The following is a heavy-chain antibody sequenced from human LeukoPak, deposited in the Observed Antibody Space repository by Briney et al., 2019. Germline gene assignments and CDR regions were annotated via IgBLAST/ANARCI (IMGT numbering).Heavy chain of an antibody. Sequence: GGSLRLSCAASGFIVSSKYMSWVRQAPGKGLEWVSVIYSGGSTYYADSVKGRFTISRDNSKNTLYLQMNSLRAEDTAVYYCASYRIQRGDYWGQGTLVTVSS. CDR1: GFIVSSKY. D-gene: IGHD5-18*01. CDR3: ASYRIQRGDY. J-gene: IGHJ4*02. CDR2: IYSGGST. V-gene: IGHV3-66*01.